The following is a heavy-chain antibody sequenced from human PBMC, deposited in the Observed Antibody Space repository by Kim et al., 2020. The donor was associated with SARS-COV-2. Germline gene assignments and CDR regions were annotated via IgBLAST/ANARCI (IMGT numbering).Heavy chain of an antibody. J-gene: IGHJ6*02. CDR3: ARGRAGVVPAPILGIGPHYDYFIMDV. Sequence: SETLSLTCAVYGWSFSGHYWSWIRQPPGKGLEWIGEIHQSGSTNYSPSLKSRVTISVDTSKNQFSLKLSSVTAADTGFYYCARGRAGVVPAPILGIGPHYDYFIMDVWGHGTTVTVSS. CDR2: IHQSGST. D-gene: IGHD2-2*02. V-gene: IGHV4-34*01. CDR1: GWSFSGHY.